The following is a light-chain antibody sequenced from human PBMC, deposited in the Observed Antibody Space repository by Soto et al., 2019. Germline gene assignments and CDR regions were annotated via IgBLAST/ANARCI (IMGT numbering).Light chain of an antibody. CDR1: QSLTNSF. CDR2: DTS. Sequence: EFVLTQSPVTLSLSPGERATLSCRASQSLTNSFIAWYQQKPGQAPRLLIYDTSSRASGIPDRFSGSGSGTDFTLTISRLEPEDFAVLYCQQYGTSEIIFGQATRLEIK. CDR3: QQYGTSEII. J-gene: IGKJ5*01. V-gene: IGKV3-20*01.